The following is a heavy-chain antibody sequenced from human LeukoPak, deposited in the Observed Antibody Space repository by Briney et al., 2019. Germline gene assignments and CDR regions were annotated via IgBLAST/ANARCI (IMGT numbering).Heavy chain of an antibody. J-gene: IGHJ3*02. D-gene: IGHD5-24*01. CDR2: IKQDGSEK. CDR1: GFSFSTYW. CDR3: ARWLQLRRTFDI. Sequence: GGSLRLSCAASGFSFSTYWMTWVRPAPGEGLERVANIKQDGSEKYYVDSVKGRFTISRDNAKNSVYLQMNSLRAEDTAVYYCARWLQLRRTFDIWGQGTMVTVSS. V-gene: IGHV3-7*01.